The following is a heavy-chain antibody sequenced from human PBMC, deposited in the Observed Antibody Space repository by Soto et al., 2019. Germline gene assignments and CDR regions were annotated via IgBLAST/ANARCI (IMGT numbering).Heavy chain of an antibody. CDR1: GFTFRSYS. D-gene: IGHD6-19*01. Sequence: GGSLRLSCAASGFTFRSYSMHWVRQAPGEGLEWVAVIARDGNTKYYADSVKGRFTISRDNSRDTLYLQMNDLTAEDTAVYYCARDIPPIAVAVYYGLDVWGQGTTVTVSS. CDR3: ARDIPPIAVAVYYGLDV. V-gene: IGHV3-30-3*01. CDR2: IARDGNTK. J-gene: IGHJ6*02.